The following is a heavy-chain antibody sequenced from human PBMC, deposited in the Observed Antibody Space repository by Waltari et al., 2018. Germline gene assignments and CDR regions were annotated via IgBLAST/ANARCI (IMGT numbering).Heavy chain of an antibody. Sequence: QVQLVESGGGVVKPGRSRRLSCAASGFTFTNYGMHWVRQAPGKGLEWVALMSFDGNNEYYADTVKGRFTISRDTSKNTLYLQMNSLRPEDTAMYYCAKDPPTHWSLDSWGQGTLVTVSS. CDR1: GFTFTNYG. J-gene: IGHJ4*02. CDR3: AKDPPTHWSLDS. V-gene: IGHV3-30*18. D-gene: IGHD1-1*01. CDR2: MSFDGNNE.